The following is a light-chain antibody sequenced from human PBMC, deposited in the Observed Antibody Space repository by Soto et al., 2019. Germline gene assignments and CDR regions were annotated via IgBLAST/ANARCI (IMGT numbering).Light chain of an antibody. CDR2: AAS. V-gene: IGKV1-39*01. CDR3: QQSYSIPRT. CDR1: QSISSY. Sequence: DIQMTQSPSSLSASVGDRVTITCRASQSISSYLNWYQQKPGKAPKFLIYAASTLQSGVPSRFSGRGSWTDFTLTISSLQPEDFATYYCQQSYSIPRTFGQGTTLEIK. J-gene: IGKJ2*01.